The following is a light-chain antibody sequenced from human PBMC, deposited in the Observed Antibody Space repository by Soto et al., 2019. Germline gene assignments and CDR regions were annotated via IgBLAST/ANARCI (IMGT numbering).Light chain of an antibody. CDR3: QQYGSS. J-gene: IGKJ3*01. V-gene: IGKV3-20*01. CDR1: QSISISY. CDR2: GAS. Sequence: EIVLTQSPGTLSLSPGERATLSCRASQSISISYIAWYQQKPGQAPRLLFYGASSRTTGIPDRFRGSGSWTDFTITISRLDPEDFSVYYCQQYGSSFGPGTKVDIK.